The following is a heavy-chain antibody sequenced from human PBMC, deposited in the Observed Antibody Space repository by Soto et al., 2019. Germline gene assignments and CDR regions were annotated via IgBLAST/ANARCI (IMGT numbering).Heavy chain of an antibody. D-gene: IGHD6-13*01. CDR1: GGSVSSGNYY. CDR3: ARVGTDSSSWYTIDY. J-gene: IGHJ4*02. CDR2: IFHTGTT. V-gene: IGHV4-61*01. Sequence: SETLSLTCTVSGGSVSSGNYYWSWIRQPPGKGLEWIGYIFHTGTTNYNPSLKSRVTISLDTSMNQFSLKLSSVTAADTAVYYCARVGTDSSSWYTIDYWGQGTLVTVSS.